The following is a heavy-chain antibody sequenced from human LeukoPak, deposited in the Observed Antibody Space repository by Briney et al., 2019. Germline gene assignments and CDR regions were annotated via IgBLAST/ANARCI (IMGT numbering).Heavy chain of an antibody. CDR2: INTDGSTT. CDR1: GFTFSSRW. Sequence: GGSLRLSCVASGFTFSSRWMHWVRQAPGKGLVWVSIINTDGSTTRYADFVEGRFTISRDNARNTLYLEMNSLRVEDTAVYFCARDISRTMDVWGQGATVTV. V-gene: IGHV3-74*01. D-gene: IGHD2/OR15-2a*01. CDR3: ARDISRTMDV. J-gene: IGHJ6*02.